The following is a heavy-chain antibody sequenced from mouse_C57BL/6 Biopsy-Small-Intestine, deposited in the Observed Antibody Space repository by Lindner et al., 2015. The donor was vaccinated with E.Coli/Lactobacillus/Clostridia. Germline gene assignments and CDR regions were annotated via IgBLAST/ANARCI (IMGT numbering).Heavy chain of an antibody. D-gene: IGHD2-5*01. CDR3: AREEYYSKGEGFAY. CDR2: INPYNGDT. Sequence: VQLQESGPELVKPGASVKMSCKASGYSFTGYFMNWVKQSHGKSLEWIGRINPYNGDTFYNQKFKGKATLTVDKSSSTAHMELRSLTSEDSALYYCAREEYYSKGEGFAYWGQGTLVTVSA. V-gene: IGHV1-20*01. J-gene: IGHJ3*01. CDR1: GYSFTGYF.